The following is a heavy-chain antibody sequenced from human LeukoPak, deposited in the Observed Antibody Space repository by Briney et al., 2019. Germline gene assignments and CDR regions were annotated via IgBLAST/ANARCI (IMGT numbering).Heavy chain of an antibody. J-gene: IGHJ4*02. V-gene: IGHV3-48*02. CDR1: GFTFSTYN. D-gene: IGHD1-26*01. Sequence: GGSLRLSCAASGFTFSTYNMNWVRQAPGKGLEWISHITSSSTNIYYADSVKGRFTISRDNAKNALSLQMNSLRDEDTAVYYCATSGNYYLKYWGQGTLVTVSS. CDR2: ITSSSTNI. CDR3: ATSGNYYLKY.